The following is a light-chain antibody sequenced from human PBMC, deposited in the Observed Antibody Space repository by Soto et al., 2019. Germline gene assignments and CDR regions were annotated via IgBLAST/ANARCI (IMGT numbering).Light chain of an antibody. CDR2: EVS. J-gene: IGLJ2*01. V-gene: IGLV2-8*01. Sequence: QAVLTQHPSASGSPGQSVTISCTGTSSDVGGYSYVSWYQQHPGKAPKLMTYEVSRRPSGVPARFSGSKSGNTASLTVSGLQAEDEADYYCSSYAGSNKVIFGGGTKVTVL. CDR3: SSYAGSNKVI. CDR1: SSDVGGYSY.